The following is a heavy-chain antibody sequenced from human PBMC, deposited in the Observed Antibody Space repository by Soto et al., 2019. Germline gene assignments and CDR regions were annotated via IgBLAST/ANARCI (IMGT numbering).Heavy chain of an antibody. CDR3: ARILIGHDFWTIDAFDI. D-gene: IGHD3-3*01. CDR2: IFSNDAK. CDR1: GFSLSSARMG. Sequence: QVTLKESGPVLVKPTETLTLTCTVSGFSLSSARMGVSWIRQPPGKALEWLAHIFSNDAKSYSTSLKSRLTISKDTSKSQVVRTMTNMDPVDTATYYCARILIGHDFWTIDAFDIWGQGTMITVSS. J-gene: IGHJ3*02. V-gene: IGHV2-26*01.